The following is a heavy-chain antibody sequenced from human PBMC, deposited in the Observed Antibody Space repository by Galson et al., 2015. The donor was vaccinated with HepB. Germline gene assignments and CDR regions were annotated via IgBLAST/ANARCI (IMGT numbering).Heavy chain of an antibody. D-gene: IGHD5-18*01. Sequence: SLRLSCAASGFTFSDSGIHWVCQASGKGLEWIGRIRSKGNAYATEYAASVKGRFTVSRDDSKNLAYLQMNTLKTEDTAVYYCTRFPETPMVTVAFDVWGRGTMVTVSS. CDR3: TRFPETPMVTVAFDV. CDR1: GFTFSDSG. J-gene: IGHJ3*01. V-gene: IGHV3-73*01. CDR2: IRSKGNAYAT.